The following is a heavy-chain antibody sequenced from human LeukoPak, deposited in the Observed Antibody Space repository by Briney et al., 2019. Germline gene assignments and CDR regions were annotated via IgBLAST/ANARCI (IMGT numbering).Heavy chain of an antibody. CDR2: IYSGGST. J-gene: IGHJ4*02. V-gene: IGHV3-66*01. D-gene: IGHD6-19*01. Sequence: SLRLSCAASGLSVSKNYISVGCECPREGLEWVSVIYSGGSTYYADSVKGRFTISRDNSENTLYLQMNSLRAEDTAVYYCARDPAVAGGGFWGQGTLVTVSS. CDR3: ARDPAVAGGGF. CDR1: GLSVSKNY.